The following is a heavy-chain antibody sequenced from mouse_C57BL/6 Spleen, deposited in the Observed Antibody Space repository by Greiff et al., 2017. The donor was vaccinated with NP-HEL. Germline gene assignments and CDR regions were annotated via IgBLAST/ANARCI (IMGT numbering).Heavy chain of an antibody. V-gene: IGHV1-15*01. D-gene: IGHD1-1*01. CDR1: GYTFTDYE. CDR2: IDPETGGT. J-gene: IGHJ2*01. Sequence: VQLQQSGAELVRPGASVTLSCKASGYTFTDYEMHWVKQTPVHGLEWIGAIDPETGGTAYNQKFKGKAILTADKSSSTAYMELRCLTSEDSAVYYCTRVTTVVEGVFCDYWGQGTTLTVSS. CDR3: TRVTTVVEGVFCDY.